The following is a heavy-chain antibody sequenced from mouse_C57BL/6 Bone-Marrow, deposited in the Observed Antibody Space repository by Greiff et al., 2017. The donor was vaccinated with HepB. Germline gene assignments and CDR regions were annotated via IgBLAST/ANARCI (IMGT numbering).Heavy chain of an antibody. Sequence: EVQVVESGGDLVKPGGSLKLSCAASGFTFSSYGMSWVRQTPDKRLEWVATISSGGSYTYYPDSVKGRFTISRDNAKNTRYLQMSSLKSEDTAMHYCARRKGLWYFDVWGTGTTVTVSS. V-gene: IGHV5-6*01. CDR3: ARRKGLWYFDV. J-gene: IGHJ1*03. D-gene: IGHD3-1*01. CDR2: ISSGGSYT. CDR1: GFTFSSYG.